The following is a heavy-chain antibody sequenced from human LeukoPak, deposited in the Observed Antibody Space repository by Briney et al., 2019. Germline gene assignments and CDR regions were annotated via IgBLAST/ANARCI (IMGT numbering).Heavy chain of an antibody. V-gene: IGHV1-2*02. CDR2: INPNSGGT. CDR3: ARVPFNHLGFVY. Sequence: ASVTVSFKSSGYTFTVYYMHWVRQAPGQGLEGMGWINPNSGGTNYAQKFQGRVTMTRDTSISTAYMELSRLRSDDTAVYYCARVPFNHLGFVYWGQGTLVTVSS. CDR1: GYTFTVYY. J-gene: IGHJ4*02. D-gene: IGHD1-14*01.